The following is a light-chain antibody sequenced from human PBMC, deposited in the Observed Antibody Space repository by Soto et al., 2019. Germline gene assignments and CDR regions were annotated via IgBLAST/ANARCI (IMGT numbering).Light chain of an antibody. Sequence: DIQMTQSPSTLSASVGDRVTITCRASQSISSWLAWYQQKPGKAPKLLIYKASSLESGVPSRFSGSGSGTAVTLTISSLQPDDFATYYCQQYNSYSWTFGQGTQVEIK. CDR3: QQYNSYSWT. CDR1: QSISSW. J-gene: IGKJ1*01. V-gene: IGKV1-5*03. CDR2: KAS.